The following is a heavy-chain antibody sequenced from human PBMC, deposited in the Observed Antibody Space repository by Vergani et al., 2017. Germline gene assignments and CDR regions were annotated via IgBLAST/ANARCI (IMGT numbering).Heavy chain of an antibody. CDR3: AKCVVTAILVFDY. Sequence: QVQLQESGPGLVKPSETLSLTCTVSGGSISSYYWGWIRQPPGKGLEWIGSIYYSGSTYYNPSLKSRVTISVDTSKNQFSLKLSSVTAADTAVYYCAKCVVTAILVFDYWGQGTLVTVSS. J-gene: IGHJ4*02. CDR2: IYYSGST. V-gene: IGHV4-39*01. CDR1: GGSISSYY. D-gene: IGHD2-21*02.